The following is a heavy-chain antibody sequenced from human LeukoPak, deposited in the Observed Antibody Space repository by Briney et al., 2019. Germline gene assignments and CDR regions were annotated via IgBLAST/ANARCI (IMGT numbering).Heavy chain of an antibody. D-gene: IGHD3-10*01. CDR2: ISGSGGST. CDR1: GFTFSSYA. V-gene: IGHV3-23*01. J-gene: IGHJ3*02. CDR3: ASGRSGSYAFDI. Sequence: GGSLRLSCAASGFTFSSYAMSWVRQAPGKGLEWVSAISGSGGSTYYADSVKGRFTISRDNSKNTLYLQMNSLRAEDTAVYYCASGRSGSYAFDIWGQGTMVTVSS.